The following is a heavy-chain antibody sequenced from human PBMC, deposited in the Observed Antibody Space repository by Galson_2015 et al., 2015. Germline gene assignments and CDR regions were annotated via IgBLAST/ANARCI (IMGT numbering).Heavy chain of an antibody. CDR1: GFTFSNYG. J-gene: IGHJ4*02. D-gene: IGHD5-12*01. V-gene: IGHV3-33*01. CDR2: IWHDGSHR. CDR3: ARDRRGGYWGGAAFDH. Sequence: SLRLSCAASGFTFSNYGMHWARQAPGKGLDWVAVIWHDGSHRYYADSERGRFTISRDNSKNTLFLEMNSLRADDTAVYYCARDRRGGYWGGAAFDHWGQGTLVTVSS.